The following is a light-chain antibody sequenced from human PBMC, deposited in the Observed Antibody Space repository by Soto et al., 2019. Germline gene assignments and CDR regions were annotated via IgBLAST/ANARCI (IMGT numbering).Light chain of an antibody. CDR3: YSTDSSGTERV. J-gene: IGLJ2*01. CDR1: ALPSKY. Sequence: SYELTQPPSVSVSPGQTARITCSGDALPSKYVFWYQKKSGRAPVLVIFEDNKRPSGIPERFSASSSGTVATLSVSGAQVEDEADYFCYSTDSSGTERVFGGGTKLTVL. V-gene: IGLV3-10*01. CDR2: EDN.